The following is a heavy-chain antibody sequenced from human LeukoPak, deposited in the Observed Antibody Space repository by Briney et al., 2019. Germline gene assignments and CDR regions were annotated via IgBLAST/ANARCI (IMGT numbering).Heavy chain of an antibody. D-gene: IGHD3-22*01. CDR3: AKDTYDSRGYYPWDY. Sequence: SETLSLTCSVSGYSISSGYYWGWIRQPPGKGLEWIGSSNHSGSSYYNPSLKSRVTILVDTSRNQFSLKLTSVTVADTAVYYCAKDTYDSRGYYPWDYWGQGTLVTVSS. CDR1: GYSISSGYY. J-gene: IGHJ4*02. CDR2: SNHSGSS. V-gene: IGHV4-38-2*02.